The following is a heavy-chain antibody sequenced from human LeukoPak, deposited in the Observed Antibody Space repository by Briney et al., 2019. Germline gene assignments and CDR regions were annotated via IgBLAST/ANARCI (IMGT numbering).Heavy chain of an antibody. J-gene: IGHJ6*02. CDR2: INHSGST. CDR3: ASSDIVVVPAASDYYYGMDV. V-gene: IGHV4-34*01. CDR1: GGSFRGYY. Sequence: SETLSLTCAVYGGSFRGYYWSWIRQPPGKGLEWIGEINHSGSTNYNPSLKSRVTISVDTSKNQFSLKLSSVTAADTAVYYCASSDIVVVPAASDYYYGMDVWGQGTTVTVSS. D-gene: IGHD2-2*01.